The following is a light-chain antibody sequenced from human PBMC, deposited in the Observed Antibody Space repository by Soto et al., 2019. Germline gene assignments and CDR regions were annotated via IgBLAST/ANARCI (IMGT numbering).Light chain of an antibody. CDR3: QQFGSSTGFT. CDR2: GAS. Sequence: EIMLTQSPGTLSLSPGERATLSCRASQNINSRYLAWYQQKPGQAPRLLIYGASSRATGIPDRFSGSGSGTDFTLTISRLEPEDFAVYYCQQFGSSTGFTFGPGTKVDIK. J-gene: IGKJ3*01. V-gene: IGKV3-20*01. CDR1: QNINSRY.